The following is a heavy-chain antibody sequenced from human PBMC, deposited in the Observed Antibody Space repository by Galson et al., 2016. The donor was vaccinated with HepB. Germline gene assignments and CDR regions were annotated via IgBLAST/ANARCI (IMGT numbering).Heavy chain of an antibody. Sequence: SLRLSCAASGFTFSDYYMSWIRQAPGKGLEWVSYISSTGTYTNYADSVKGRFTISRDNANNSLYLQMNSLRAEDTAVYYCAREVGGYSGYDPCGQGTLVTVSS. CDR3: AREVGGYSGYDP. CDR1: GFTFSDYY. CDR2: ISSTGTYT. D-gene: IGHD5-12*01. V-gene: IGHV3-11*06. J-gene: IGHJ5*02.